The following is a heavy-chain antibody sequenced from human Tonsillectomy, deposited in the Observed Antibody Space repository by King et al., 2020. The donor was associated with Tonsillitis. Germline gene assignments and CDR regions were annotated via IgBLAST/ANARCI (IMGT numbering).Heavy chain of an antibody. CDR2: ISSSGSTI. Sequence: VQLVESGGGLVQPGGSLRLSCAASGFTFSSYEMNWVRQAPGKGLEWVSYISSSGSTIFYGDFVKGRFTISRDNAKNSLYLQMNSLRAEDTAVYYCAREWEWLSPSKDAFDIWGQGTMVTVSS. CDR1: GFTFSSYE. V-gene: IGHV3-48*03. CDR3: AREWEWLSPSKDAFDI. D-gene: IGHD3-3*01. J-gene: IGHJ3*02.